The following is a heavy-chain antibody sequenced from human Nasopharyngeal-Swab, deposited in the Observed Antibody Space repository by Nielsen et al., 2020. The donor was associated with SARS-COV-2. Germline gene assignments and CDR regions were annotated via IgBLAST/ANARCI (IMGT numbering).Heavy chain of an antibody. Sequence: WIRQPPGKRLEWIGYIYYSGSTNYNPSLKSRVTISVDTSKNQFSLKLSSVTAADTAVYYCARGGSGWSTTFDYWGQGTLVTVSS. V-gene: IGHV4-59*01. CDR2: IYYSGST. D-gene: IGHD6-19*01. CDR3: ARGGSGWSTTFDY. J-gene: IGHJ4*02.